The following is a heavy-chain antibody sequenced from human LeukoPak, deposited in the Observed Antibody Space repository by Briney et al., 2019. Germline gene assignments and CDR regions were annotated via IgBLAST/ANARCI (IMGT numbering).Heavy chain of an antibody. Sequence: ASVKVSCKASGYTFTSYAMNWVRQAPGQGLEWMGWINTNTGNPTYAQGFTGRFVFSLDTSVSTAYLQISSLKAEDTAVYYCARDHYYDSSGYLPHPPFQHWGQGTLVTVSS. V-gene: IGHV7-4-1*02. CDR3: ARDHYYDSSGYLPHPPFQH. D-gene: IGHD3-22*01. J-gene: IGHJ1*01. CDR2: INTNTGNP. CDR1: GYTFTSYA.